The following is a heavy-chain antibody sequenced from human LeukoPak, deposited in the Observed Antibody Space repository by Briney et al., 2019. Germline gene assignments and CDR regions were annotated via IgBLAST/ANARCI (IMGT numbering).Heavy chain of an antibody. D-gene: IGHD3-22*01. CDR1: GGSISSRSYY. V-gene: IGHV4-39*07. CDR2: IYYSGST. Sequence: SETLSLTCTVSGGSISSRSYYWGWIRQPRGKGLEWIGSIYYSGSTYYNPSLKSRVTISVDTSKNQFSLKLSSVTAADTAVYYCARDLITMIVVVSPNWFDPWGRGTLVTVSS. J-gene: IGHJ5*02. CDR3: ARDLITMIVVVSPNWFDP.